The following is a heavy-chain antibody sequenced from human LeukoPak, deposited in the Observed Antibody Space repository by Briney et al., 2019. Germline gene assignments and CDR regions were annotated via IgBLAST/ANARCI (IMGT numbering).Heavy chain of an antibody. CDR2: IYTSGST. V-gene: IGHV4-61*02. J-gene: IGHJ4*02. CDR1: GGSISSGSYY. Sequence: SQTLSLTCTVSGGSISSGSYYWSWIRQPAGKGLEWIGRIYTSGSTNYNPSLKSRVTISVDTSKNQFSLKLSSVTAADTAVYYCARAGYYDFWSAYYAFDYWGQGTLVTVSS. D-gene: IGHD3-3*01. CDR3: ARAGYYDFWSAYYAFDY.